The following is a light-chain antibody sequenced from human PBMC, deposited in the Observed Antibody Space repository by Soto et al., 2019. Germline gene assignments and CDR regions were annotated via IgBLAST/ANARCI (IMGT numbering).Light chain of an antibody. Sequence: EIVLTQSPGTLSLSPGERATLSCRASQSVSSSYLAWYQQKPGQAPRLLIYGASSRATGIPDRFSGSGSGTDFTLTIIRLEPEVFAVYYCQQYGSSQYTFGQGTKLEIK. CDR3: QQYGSSQYT. V-gene: IGKV3-20*01. J-gene: IGKJ2*01. CDR1: QSVSSSY. CDR2: GAS.